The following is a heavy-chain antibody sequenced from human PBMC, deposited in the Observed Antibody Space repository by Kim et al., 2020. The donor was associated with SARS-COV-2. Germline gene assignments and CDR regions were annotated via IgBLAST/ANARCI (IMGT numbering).Heavy chain of an antibody. Sequence: SVKVSCKASGGTFSSYAISWVRQAPGQGLEWMGGIIPIFGTANYAQKFQGRVTITADESTSTAYMELSSLRSEDTAVYYCARDLAGDTPRYYGMDVWGQGTTVTVSS. J-gene: IGHJ6*02. V-gene: IGHV1-69*13. CDR3: ARDLAGDTPRYYGMDV. CDR1: GGTFSSYA. D-gene: IGHD7-27*01. CDR2: IIPIFGTA.